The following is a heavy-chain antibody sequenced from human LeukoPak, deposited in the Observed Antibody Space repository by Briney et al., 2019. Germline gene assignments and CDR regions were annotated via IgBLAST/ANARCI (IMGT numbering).Heavy chain of an antibody. CDR3: ARETDSTLFDY. V-gene: IGHV3-48*03. CDR2: ISTSGSTI. D-gene: IGHD2-2*01. Sequence: GGSLRLSCATSGFTFNIYEMNWVRQAPGKGLEWVSYISTSGSTIFYADSVKGRFTISRDNAKNSLYLQMNSLRAEDTAVYFCARETDSTLFDYWGQGTLVTVSS. CDR1: GFTFNIYE. J-gene: IGHJ4*02.